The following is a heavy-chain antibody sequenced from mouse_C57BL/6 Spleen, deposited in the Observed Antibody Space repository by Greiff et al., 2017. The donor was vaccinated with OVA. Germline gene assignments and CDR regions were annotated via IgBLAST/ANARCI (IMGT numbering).Heavy chain of an antibody. Sequence: VQLQQSGAELVKPGASVKISCKASGYAFSSYWMNWVQQRPGKGLEWIGQIYPGDGDTNYHGKFKGKATLTADKSSRTAYMQLSSLTSEEAAVYCCARWGNYYAMDYWGQGTSVTVSS. J-gene: IGHJ4*01. CDR3: ARWGNYYAMDY. CDR2: IYPGDGDT. CDR1: GYAFSSYW. V-gene: IGHV1-80*01.